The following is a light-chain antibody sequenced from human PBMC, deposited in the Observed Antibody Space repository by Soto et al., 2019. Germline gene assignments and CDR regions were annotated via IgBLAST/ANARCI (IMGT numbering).Light chain of an antibody. CDR1: QSVSSY. CDR3: QHFGYPQWT. Sequence: EIVLTQSPATLALSPVERATLSCMASQSVSSYLAWYQQKPGQAPRLLIYDASNRATGSPDRFTGSGSGTDFTLTISRLEPEDSAVYYCQHFGYPQWTRGHGTKV. CDR2: DAS. V-gene: IGKV3-11*01. J-gene: IGKJ1*01.